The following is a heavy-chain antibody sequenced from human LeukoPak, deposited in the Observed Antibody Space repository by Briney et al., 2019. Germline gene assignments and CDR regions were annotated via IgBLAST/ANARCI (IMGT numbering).Heavy chain of an antibody. D-gene: IGHD2-2*01. CDR2: IVPMLGIL. CDR3: ATRSSTSLDYYYYSMDV. V-gene: IGHV1-69*02. J-gene: IGHJ6*02. CDR1: GGTFSSYT. Sequence: SVKVSCKASGGTFSSYTISWVRQAPGQGLEWMGRIVPMLGILNYAQKFQGRVTITADKSTSTAYMELSSLRSEDTAVYYCATRSSTSLDYYYYSMDVWGQGTTVTVSS.